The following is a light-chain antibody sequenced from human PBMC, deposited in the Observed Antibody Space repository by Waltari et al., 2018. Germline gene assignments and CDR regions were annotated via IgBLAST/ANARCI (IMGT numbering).Light chain of an antibody. CDR1: SRHSTYA. Sequence: QVALTQSPSASASLGASVKLTCPLSSRHSTYAIACHQQQPGKGPRYLMKVNSDGSHYKGDGIPARFSGSSSGPERYLIISSLQSEDEADYYCQSWGFAIVAFGGGTKLTVV. CDR2: VNSDGSH. CDR3: QSWGFAIVA. J-gene: IGLJ2*01. V-gene: IGLV4-69*01.